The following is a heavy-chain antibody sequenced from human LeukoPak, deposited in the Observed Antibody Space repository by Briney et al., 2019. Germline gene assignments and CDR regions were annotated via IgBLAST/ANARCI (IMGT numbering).Heavy chain of an antibody. D-gene: IGHD3-9*01. Sequence: PSETLSLTCAVYGGSFSGYYWSWIRQPPGKGLEWIGEINHSGSTNYNPSLKSRVTISVDKSKNQFSLKLSSVTAADTAVYYCARTSRYDILTGPFDYWGQGTLVTVSS. CDR1: GGSFSGYY. J-gene: IGHJ4*02. CDR3: ARTSRYDILTGPFDY. CDR2: INHSGST. V-gene: IGHV4-34*01.